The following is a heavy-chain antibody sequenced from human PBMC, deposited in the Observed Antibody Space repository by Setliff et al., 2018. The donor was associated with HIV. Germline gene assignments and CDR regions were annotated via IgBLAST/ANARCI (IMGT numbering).Heavy chain of an antibody. CDR1: GDFINNHY. V-gene: IGHV4-59*11. CDR3: ARGNDNGQRGGNYYFMDV. Sequence: PLTCSLSGDFINNHYWSWIRQPPGKGLEWIGHIYYSGDTNYSPSLKSRVTISMDTSKNQFSLKLTSVTAADTAVYYCARGNDNGQRGGNYYFMDVWDKGTTVTVS. CDR2: IYYSGDT. J-gene: IGHJ6*03. D-gene: IGHD4-17*01.